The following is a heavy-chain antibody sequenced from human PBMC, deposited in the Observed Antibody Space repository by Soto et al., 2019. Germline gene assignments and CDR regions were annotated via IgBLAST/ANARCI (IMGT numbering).Heavy chain of an antibody. Sequence: SSETLSLTCAVYGGSFSGYYWSWIRQPPGKGLEWIGEINHSGSTNYNPSLKGRVTISVDTSKNQFSLKLSSVTAADTAVYYCARGYYGEYAWGQGTMVTVYS. D-gene: IGHD4-17*01. CDR1: GGSFSGYY. J-gene: IGHJ1*01. CDR2: INHSGST. CDR3: ARGYYGEYA. V-gene: IGHV4-34*01.